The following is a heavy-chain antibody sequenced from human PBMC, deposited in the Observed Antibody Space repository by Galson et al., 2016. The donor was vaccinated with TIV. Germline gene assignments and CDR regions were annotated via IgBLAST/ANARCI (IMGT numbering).Heavy chain of an antibody. CDR2: IDWDDDK. CDR3: ARATYYSDGSGYSQLDD. D-gene: IGHD3-22*01. CDR1: GFSLSTSGMC. V-gene: IGHV2-70*01. J-gene: IGHJ4*02. Sequence: PALVKPTQTLTLTCTFSGFSLSTSGMCVSWIRQPPGEALEWLALIDWDDDKYYSTSLKTRLTISKDTSKNQVVLTLTNVDPMDTATYSCARATYYSDGSGYSQLDDWGQGTLVTVSA.